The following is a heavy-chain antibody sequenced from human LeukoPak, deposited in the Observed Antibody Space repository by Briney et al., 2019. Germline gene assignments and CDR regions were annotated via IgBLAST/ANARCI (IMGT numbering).Heavy chain of an antibody. CDR2: INHSGST. V-gene: IGHV4-34*01. CDR1: GGSFSGYY. J-gene: IGHJ4*02. CDR3: ARGLRYFDWLPPALIDY. D-gene: IGHD3-9*01. Sequence: SETLSLTCAVYGGSFSGYYWSWIRQPQGKGLEWIGEINHSGSTNYNPSLKSRVTISVDTSKNQFSLKLSSVTAADTAVYYCARGLRYFDWLPPALIDYWGQGTLVTVSS.